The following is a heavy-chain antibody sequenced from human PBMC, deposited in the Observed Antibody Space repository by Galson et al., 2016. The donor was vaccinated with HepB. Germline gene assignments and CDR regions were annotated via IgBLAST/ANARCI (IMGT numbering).Heavy chain of an antibody. D-gene: IGHD5-12*01. V-gene: IGHV3-33*01. Sequence: SLRLSCAASGFTFSRHGIHWVRQAPGKGLEWVAVISYDGSNKYYGDSVKGRFTISRDNAKNTLYLQMNSLRDEDTAVYYCARELIVATTKSVAFDIWGQGTMVTVSS. CDR2: ISYDGSNK. J-gene: IGHJ3*02. CDR1: GFTFSRHG. CDR3: ARELIVATTKSVAFDI.